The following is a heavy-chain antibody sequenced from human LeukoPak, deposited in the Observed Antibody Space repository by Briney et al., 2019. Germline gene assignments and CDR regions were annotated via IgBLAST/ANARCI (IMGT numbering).Heavy chain of an antibody. CDR1: GFTFSSYE. J-gene: IGHJ4*02. Sequence: GGSLRLSCAASGFTFSSYEMNWVRQAPGKGLEWVSYISSSGSTIYYADSVKGRLTISRDNAKNSLYLQMNSLRAEDTAVYYCARSTNTPNYGDYNFDYWGQGTLVTVSS. V-gene: IGHV3-48*03. CDR3: ARSTNTPNYGDYNFDY. D-gene: IGHD4-17*01. CDR2: ISSSGSTI.